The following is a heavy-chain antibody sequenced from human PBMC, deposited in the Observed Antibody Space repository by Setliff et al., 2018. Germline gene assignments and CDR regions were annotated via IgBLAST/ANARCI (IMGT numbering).Heavy chain of an antibody. D-gene: IGHD2-15*01. V-gene: IGHV3-23*01. CDR3: ARDVFCSGGSCDNWFDP. J-gene: IGHJ5*02. CDR1: GFTFSSYT. Sequence: GGSLRLSCRTSGFTFSSYTMNWVRQAPGKGLEWVSAITDDGGTTYYADSVKGRFTISRDNAKSTLYLQMNSLRAEDTAVYYCARDVFCSGGSCDNWFDPWGQGTLVTVSS. CDR2: ITDDGGTT.